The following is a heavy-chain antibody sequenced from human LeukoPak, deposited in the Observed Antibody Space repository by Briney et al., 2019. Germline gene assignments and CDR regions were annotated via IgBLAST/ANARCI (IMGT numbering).Heavy chain of an antibody. Sequence: GGSLRLSCAASGFTFSSYTMNWVRQAPAKGLEWVSYITSSSSTIYYAGSVKGRFTISRDNAKNSLYLQMNSLRAEDTAVYYCARGPPPVDPWGQGTLVTVSS. V-gene: IGHV3-48*04. CDR3: ARGPPPVDP. J-gene: IGHJ5*02. CDR1: GFTFSSYT. CDR2: ITSSSSTI.